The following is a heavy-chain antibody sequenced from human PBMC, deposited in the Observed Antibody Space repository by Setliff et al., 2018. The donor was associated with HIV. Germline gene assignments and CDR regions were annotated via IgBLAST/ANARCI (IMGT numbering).Heavy chain of an antibody. V-gene: IGHV1-18*04. CDR3: ATDPGYSSTWYSESFQH. CDR1: GYTFTSYG. J-gene: IGHJ1*01. Sequence: GASVKVSCKASGYTFTSYGISWVRQAPGQGLEWMGWISTYKGNTKYEQKFQGRLTMTEDTSTDTAYMELSSLRSDDTAMYYCATDPGYSSTWYSESFQHWGQGTVVTVSS. CDR2: ISTYKGNT. D-gene: IGHD6-13*01.